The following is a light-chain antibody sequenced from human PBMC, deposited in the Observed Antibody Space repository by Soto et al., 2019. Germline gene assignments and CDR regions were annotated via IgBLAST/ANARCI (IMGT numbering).Light chain of an antibody. J-gene: IGKJ2*01. CDR2: KAS. CDR3: QQYNTFFPT. Sequence: DIQMTQSPSTLSASAGDRVTITCRASQSIATWLAWYQKKPGEAPKLLIQKASSLESGVPSRFSGSGSGTEFTLTISSLQPDDFATYYCQQYNTFFPTFGQGTKLEIK. CDR1: QSIATW. V-gene: IGKV1-5*03.